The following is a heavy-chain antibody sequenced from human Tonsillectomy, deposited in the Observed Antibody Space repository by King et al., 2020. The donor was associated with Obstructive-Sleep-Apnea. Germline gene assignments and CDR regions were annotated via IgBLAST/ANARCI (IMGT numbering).Heavy chain of an antibody. Sequence: VQLVESGAEVKKPGSSVKVSCRASGGTYNSDTINWVRQTPGQGLEWMGGSIPIFGILDYAQKFQGRVTITADKSTSTAYMELRRLGSEDTAVYYCARVAGNDYTDYVSNWGQGTLVTVSS. CDR3: ARVAGNDYTDYVSN. J-gene: IGHJ4*02. CDR1: GGTYNSDT. V-gene: IGHV1-69*17. D-gene: IGHD4-11*01. CDR2: SIPIFGIL.